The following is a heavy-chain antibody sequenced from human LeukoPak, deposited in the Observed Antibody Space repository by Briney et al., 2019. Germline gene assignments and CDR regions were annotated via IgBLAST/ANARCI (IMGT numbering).Heavy chain of an antibody. CDR3: ARGYCSSTSCLNWFDP. Sequence: PGGSLRLSCAASGFTFDDYGLSWVRQAPGKGLEWVSGINWNGGSTGYADSVKGRFTISRDNAKKSLYLQMHSLRAEDTAVYYCARGYCSSTSCLNWFDPWGQGTLVTVSS. CDR1: GFTFDDYG. CDR2: INWNGGST. D-gene: IGHD2-2*01. J-gene: IGHJ5*02. V-gene: IGHV3-20*04.